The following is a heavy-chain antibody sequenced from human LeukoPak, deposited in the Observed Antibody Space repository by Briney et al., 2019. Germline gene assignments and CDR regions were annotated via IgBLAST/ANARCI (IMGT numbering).Heavy chain of an antibody. J-gene: IGHJ4*02. CDR1: EFTFSSYF. CDR3: ARGYSYGASGFDY. CDR2: ISSGSTYI. D-gene: IGHD5-18*01. Sequence: GGFLRLSCAASEFTFSSYFMNWVRQAPGKGLEWVSSISSGSTYIYYADSVKGRFTISRDNAKNSLYLQMNSLRAEDTAVYYCARGYSYGASGFDYWGQGTLVTVSS. V-gene: IGHV3-21*01.